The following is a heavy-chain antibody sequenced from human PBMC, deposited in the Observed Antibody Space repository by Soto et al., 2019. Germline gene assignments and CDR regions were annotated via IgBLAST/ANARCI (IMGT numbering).Heavy chain of an antibody. D-gene: IGHD6-25*01. CDR2: IIPVFGAA. J-gene: IGHJ3*02. CDR3: ARRAATQLLVLMYDALEI. Sequence: QVQLVQSGAEVKKPGSSVRVSCKASGATLNTFINYGITWVRQAPGQGLEWMGGIIPVFGAANHAQKFQGRGTISADESTRTVNMELSSLRSEDTAVYSGARRAATQLLVLMYDALEIWGQGTMVTVSS. CDR1: GATLNTFINYG. V-gene: IGHV1-69*12.